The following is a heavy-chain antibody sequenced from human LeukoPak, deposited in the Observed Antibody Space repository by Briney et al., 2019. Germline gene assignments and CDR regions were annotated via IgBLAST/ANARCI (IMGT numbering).Heavy chain of an antibody. J-gene: IGHJ4*02. CDR3: ARAYYYDSSGYYPGGDY. CDR2: INPSGGST. D-gene: IGHD3-22*01. CDR1: GYTFTRYY. Sequence: GASVKVSCKASGYTFTRYYMQWVRQAPGQGLEWMGIINPSGGSTSYAQKFQGGVTMTRDTSTSTVYMELSSLRSEDTAVYYCARAYYYDSSGYYPGGDYWGQGTLVTVSS. V-gene: IGHV1-46*01.